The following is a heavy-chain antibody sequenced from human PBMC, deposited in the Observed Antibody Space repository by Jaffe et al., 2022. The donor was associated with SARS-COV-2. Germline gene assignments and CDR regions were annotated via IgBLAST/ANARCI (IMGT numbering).Heavy chain of an antibody. CDR1: GFTFGDYA. J-gene: IGHJ3*02. D-gene: IGHD2-2*01. Sequence: EVQLVESGGGLVQPGRSLRLSCTASGFTFGDYAMSWFRQAPGKGLEWVGFIRSKAYGGTTEYAASVKGRFTISRDDSKSIAYLQMNSLKTEDTAVYYCTRERTVSHQPDAFDIWGQGTMVTVSS. CDR2: IRSKAYGGTT. V-gene: IGHV3-49*03. CDR3: TRERTVSHQPDAFDI.